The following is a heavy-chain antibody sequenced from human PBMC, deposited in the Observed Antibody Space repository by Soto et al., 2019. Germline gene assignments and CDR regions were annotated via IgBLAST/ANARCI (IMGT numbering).Heavy chain of an antibody. V-gene: IGHV3-13*01. CDR3: ARGRYSSSWIFDY. J-gene: IGHJ4*02. CDR2: IGTAGDT. Sequence: LILSCAASGFTFSSYDIHWVRQATGKGLEGVSAIGTAGDTYYPGSVKGRFTISRENAKNSLYLQMNSLRAGDTAVYYCARGRYSSSWIFDYWGQGTLVTVSS. D-gene: IGHD6-13*01. CDR1: GFTFSSYD.